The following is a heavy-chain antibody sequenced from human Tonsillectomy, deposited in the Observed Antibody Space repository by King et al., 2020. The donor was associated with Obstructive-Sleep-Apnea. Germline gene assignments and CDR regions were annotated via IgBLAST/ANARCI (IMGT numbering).Heavy chain of an antibody. D-gene: IGHD3-22*01. CDR2: IRSRNYGGTT. V-gene: IGHV3-49*03. CDR1: GFTFGDYA. J-gene: IGHJ4*02. CDR3: SRGSPLTYYYDSSGLDY. Sequence: DVQLVESGGGLVQPGRSLRLSCTASGFTFGDYAMSWFRQAPGKGLEWVGFIRSRNYGGTTEYAGSVKGRFTISRDDSKSFVYLQMNSLKTEDTAVYYCSRGSPLTYYYDSSGLDYWGQGTLVTVSS.